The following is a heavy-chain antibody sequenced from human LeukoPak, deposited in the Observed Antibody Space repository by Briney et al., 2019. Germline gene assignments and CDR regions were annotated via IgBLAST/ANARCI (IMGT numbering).Heavy chain of an antibody. Sequence: SGGSLRLSCAASGFDVSRNYMNWVRQAPGKGLEWVSAIYSGGNTYYADSVKGRFTISRDNAKNSLYLQMNSLRAEDTAVYYCAREGAAAGKWVDAFDIWGQGTMVTISS. CDR2: IYSGGNT. D-gene: IGHD6-13*01. CDR1: GFDVSRNY. J-gene: IGHJ3*02. CDR3: AREGAAAGKWVDAFDI. V-gene: IGHV3-53*01.